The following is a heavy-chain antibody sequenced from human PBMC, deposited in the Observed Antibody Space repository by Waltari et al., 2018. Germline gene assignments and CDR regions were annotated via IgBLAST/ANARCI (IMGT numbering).Heavy chain of an antibody. D-gene: IGHD6-25*01. CDR2: IRYDGSNK. Sequence: QVELVESGGGVVQPGGSLRLSCAASGFTFSSYGMHWVRPAPGKGLEWVAFIRYDGSNKYYADSVKGRFTISRDNSKNTLYLQMNSLRAEDTAVYYCARPKGTAASYYFDYWGQGTLVTVSS. J-gene: IGHJ4*02. CDR3: ARPKGTAASYYFDY. CDR1: GFTFSSYG. V-gene: IGHV3-30*02.